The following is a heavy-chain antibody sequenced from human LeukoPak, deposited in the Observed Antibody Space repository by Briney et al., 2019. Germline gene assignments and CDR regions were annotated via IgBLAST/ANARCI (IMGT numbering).Heavy chain of an antibody. CDR1: GYTFTGYY. V-gene: IGHV1-8*02. CDR2: MNPNSGNT. Sequence: GASVKVSCKASGYTFTGYYMHWVRQATGQGLEWMGWMNPNSGNTGYAQKFQGRVTMTRNTSISTAYMELSSLRSEDTAVYYCAREGGYSYGLYDYWGQGTLVTVSS. D-gene: IGHD5-18*01. CDR3: AREGGYSYGLYDY. J-gene: IGHJ4*02.